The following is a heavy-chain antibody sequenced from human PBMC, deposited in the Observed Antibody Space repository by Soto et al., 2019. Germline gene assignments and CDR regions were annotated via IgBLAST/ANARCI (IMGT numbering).Heavy chain of an antibody. CDR2: ISRWGGST. J-gene: IGHJ3*02. CDR1: EFTVSTYA. D-gene: IGHD3-10*02. V-gene: IGHV3-23*01. Sequence: GGSLRLSCTASEFTVSTYAMYWVRQAPGKGLEWVSGISRWGGSTYYADSMKGRFTISRDNSKNTLYLQMNSLRDEDTAVYYCAKDGMVGAFDIWGQGTMVTVSS. CDR3: AKDGMVGAFDI.